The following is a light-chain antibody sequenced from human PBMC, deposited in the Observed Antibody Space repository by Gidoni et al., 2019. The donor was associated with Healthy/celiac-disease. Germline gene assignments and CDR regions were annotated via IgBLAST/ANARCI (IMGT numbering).Light chain of an antibody. Sequence: DIQLTQSPSFLSASVGDRVTITCRASQGISSLLAWYQQKPGKAPTLLIYAASTLQSGVPSRFSGSGSGTEFTLTISSLQPEDFATYYCQQLNSFGPGTKVDI. J-gene: IGKJ3*01. V-gene: IGKV1-9*01. CDR1: QGISSL. CDR2: AAS. CDR3: QQLNS.